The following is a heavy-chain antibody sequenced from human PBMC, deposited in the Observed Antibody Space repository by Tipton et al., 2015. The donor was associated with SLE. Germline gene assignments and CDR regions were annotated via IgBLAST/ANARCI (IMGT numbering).Heavy chain of an antibody. V-gene: IGHV4-31*03. Sequence: TLSLTCTVSGGSISSGDYFWNWIRQHPGKGLEWIGYIYYSGSTYYNPSLKSRLYISVDTSKNQVSLRLNSVTAADTAVYYCARGIRYRYDSGSSYFDYWGQGRLVTVSS. CDR3: ARGIRYRYDSGSSYFDY. CDR1: GGSISSGDYF. CDR2: IYYSGST. D-gene: IGHD6-19*01. J-gene: IGHJ4*02.